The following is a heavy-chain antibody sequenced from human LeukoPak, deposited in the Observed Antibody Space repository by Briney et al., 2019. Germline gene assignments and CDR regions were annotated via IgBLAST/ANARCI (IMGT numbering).Heavy chain of an antibody. CDR3: ARGYGKDFDY. CDR1: GGSISSGGYS. Sequence: PSQTLSLTCAVFGGSISSGGYSWSWIRQPPGKGLEWIGYIYHSGSTYYNPSLKSRVTISVDRSKNQFSLKLSSVTAADTAVYYCARGYGKDFDYWGQGTLVTVSS. J-gene: IGHJ4*02. V-gene: IGHV4-30-2*01. D-gene: IGHD4-17*01. CDR2: IYHSGST.